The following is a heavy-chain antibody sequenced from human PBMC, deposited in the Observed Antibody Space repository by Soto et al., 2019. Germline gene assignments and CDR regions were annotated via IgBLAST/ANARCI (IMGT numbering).Heavy chain of an antibody. CDR3: VKQMTTWTDSFFDF. CDR2: LGPDGRNT. V-gene: IGHV3-23*01. Sequence: GGSLRLSCVASEFSFSRYTMTWVRQAAGKGLQWVAGLGPDGRNTFYGESVRGRITISRDNSRNTLYLQMSSLRAEDTAVYFCVKQMTTWTDSFFDFWGQVIQVTVAS. CDR1: EFSFSRYT. D-gene: IGHD4-17*01. J-gene: IGHJ4*02.